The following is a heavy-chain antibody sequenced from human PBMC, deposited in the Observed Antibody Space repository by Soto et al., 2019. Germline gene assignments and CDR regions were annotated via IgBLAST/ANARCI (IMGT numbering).Heavy chain of an antibody. CDR1: GFTFSSYS. J-gene: IGHJ4*02. Sequence: GGSLRLSCAASGFTFSSYSMNWVRQAPGKGLEWVSYISSSSSTIYYADSVKGRFTISRDNAKNSLYLQMNSLRAEDTAVYYCAGGPLGFLEWLSNFDYWGQGTLVTVSS. V-gene: IGHV3-48*01. CDR3: AGGPLGFLEWLSNFDY. CDR2: ISSSSSTI. D-gene: IGHD3-3*01.